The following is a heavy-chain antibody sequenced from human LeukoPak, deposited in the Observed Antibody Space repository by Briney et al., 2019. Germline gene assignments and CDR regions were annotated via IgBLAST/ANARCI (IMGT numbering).Heavy chain of an antibody. V-gene: IGHV4-59*01. Sequence: SETLSLTCTVPGGSISSYYWSWIRQPPGKGLEWIGYMYYSGSTNYNPSLKSRVTISINTSKNQFSLRLSSVTAADTAVYYWARGSGYGDYWGQGTLVTVSS. CDR1: GGSISSYY. J-gene: IGHJ4*02. D-gene: IGHD5-12*01. CDR2: MYYSGST. CDR3: ARGSGYGDY.